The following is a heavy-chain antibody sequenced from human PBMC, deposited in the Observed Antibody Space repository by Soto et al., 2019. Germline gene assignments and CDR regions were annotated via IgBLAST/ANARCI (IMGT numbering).Heavy chain of an antibody. V-gene: IGHV3-23*01. D-gene: IGHD2-21*01. Sequence: EVQLLESGGGLGQPGGSLRLSCAASGFTFSSYAMSWVRQAPGKGLEWVSSISGSGGTTYYADSVKGRFTISRDNSKNTLYLQMNSLRAEDTAIYYCAKDRFPNCGHDCYLNFDHWGQGTLVTVSS. CDR3: AKDRFPNCGHDCYLNFDH. J-gene: IGHJ4*02. CDR1: GFTFSSYA. CDR2: ISGSGGTT.